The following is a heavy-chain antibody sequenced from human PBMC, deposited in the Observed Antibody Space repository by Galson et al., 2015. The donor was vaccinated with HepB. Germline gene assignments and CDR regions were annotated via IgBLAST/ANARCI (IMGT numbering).Heavy chain of an antibody. D-gene: IGHD6-13*01. V-gene: IGHV1-3*01. CDR2: INAGNGNT. J-gene: IGHJ6*03. CDR3: AKVSLGYSSSHYYYYYYMDV. CDR1: GYTFTSYA. Sequence: SVKVSCKASGYTFTSYAMHWVRQAPGQRLEWMGWINAGNGNTKYSQKFQGRVPITRDTSASTAYMELRSLRSEDTAVYYCAKVSLGYSSSHYYYYYYMDVWGKGTTVTVSS.